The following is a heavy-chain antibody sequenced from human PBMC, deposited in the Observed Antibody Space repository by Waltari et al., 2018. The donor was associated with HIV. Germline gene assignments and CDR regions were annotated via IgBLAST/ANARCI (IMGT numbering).Heavy chain of an antibody. CDR3: ASFYDFWSGYLY. Sequence: EVQLVESGGGLVKPGGSLRLDCAASGFTFSSYSMNWVRQAPGKGLEWVSSISSSSSYIYYADSVKGRFTISRDNAKNSLYLQMNSLRAEDTAVYYCASFYDFWSGYLYWGQGTLVTVSS. CDR2: ISSSSSYI. CDR1: GFTFSSYS. D-gene: IGHD3-3*01. J-gene: IGHJ4*02. V-gene: IGHV3-21*01.